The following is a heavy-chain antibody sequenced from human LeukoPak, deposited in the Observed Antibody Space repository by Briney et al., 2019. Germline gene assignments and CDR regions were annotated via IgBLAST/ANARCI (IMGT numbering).Heavy chain of an antibody. CDR1: GFTFSSYA. J-gene: IGHJ4*02. Sequence: GGSLRLSCAASGFTFSSYAMSWVRQAPGKGREGVSAISGSGGSTYYADSVKGRFTISRDNSKNTLYLQMNSLRAEDTAVYYCAKDTAFGVVITAFDYWGQGTLVTVSS. CDR3: AKDTAFGVVITAFDY. CDR2: ISGSGGST. D-gene: IGHD3-3*01. V-gene: IGHV3-23*01.